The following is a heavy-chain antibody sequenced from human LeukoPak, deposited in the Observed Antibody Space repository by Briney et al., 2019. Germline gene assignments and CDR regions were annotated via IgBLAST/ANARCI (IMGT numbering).Heavy chain of an antibody. V-gene: IGHV1-69*06. J-gene: IGHJ4*02. D-gene: IGHD2-2*01. CDR1: GGTFSSYA. CDR2: IIPIFGTA. CDR3: AVVPATIGPNYGDYEDY. Sequence: ASVKASCKASGGTFSSYAISWVRQAPGQGLEWMGGIIPIFGTANYAQKFQGRVTITADKSTSTAYMELSSLRSEDTAVYYCAVVPATIGPNYGDYEDYWGQGTLVTVSS.